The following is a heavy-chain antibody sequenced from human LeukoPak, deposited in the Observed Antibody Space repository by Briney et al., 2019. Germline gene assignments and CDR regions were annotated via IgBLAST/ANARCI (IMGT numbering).Heavy chain of an antibody. CDR1: GFTFSSYE. CDR2: ISSSSSYI. J-gene: IGHJ4*02. D-gene: IGHD3-22*01. Sequence: GGSLRLSCAASGFTFSSYEMNWVRQAPGKGLEWVSYISSSSSYIYYADSVKGRFTISRDNAKNSLYLQMNSLRAEDTAVYYCARERLIHSGYYAYWGQGTLVTVSS. CDR3: ARERLIHSGYYAY. V-gene: IGHV3-21*05.